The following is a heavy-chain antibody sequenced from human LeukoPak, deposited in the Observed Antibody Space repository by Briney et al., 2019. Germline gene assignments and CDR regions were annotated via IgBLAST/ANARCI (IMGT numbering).Heavy chain of an antibody. D-gene: IGHD3-3*01. CDR1: GYTFTSYG. CDR2: ISAYNGNT. Sequence: GASVKVSCKASGYTFTSYGISWVRQAPGQGLEWMGWISAYNGNTNYAQKLQGRVTMTTDTSTSTAYMELRSLRSDDTAVYYCPRDNAPLSTYYDFWSGYFGWGLDVWGKGTTVTVSS. CDR3: PRDNAPLSTYYDFWSGYFGWGLDV. V-gene: IGHV1-18*01. J-gene: IGHJ6*04.